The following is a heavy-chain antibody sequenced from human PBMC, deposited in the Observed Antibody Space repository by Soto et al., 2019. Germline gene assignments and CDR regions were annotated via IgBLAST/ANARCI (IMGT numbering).Heavy chain of an antibody. V-gene: IGHV1-69*02. CDR1: GGSFSIYT. J-gene: IGHJ3*02. Sequence: QVQLVQSGVEVKKPGSSVKVSCKAAGGSFSIYTVFWVRQAPGQGLEWMGRIIPMFDIANYAQNFQGRVTFNADKFTDTVYMEMLNLRSDDTAVYYCTLCSWSAEGFDIWGQGTLVTVSS. D-gene: IGHD6-13*01. CDR2: IIPMFDIA. CDR3: TLCSWSAEGFDI.